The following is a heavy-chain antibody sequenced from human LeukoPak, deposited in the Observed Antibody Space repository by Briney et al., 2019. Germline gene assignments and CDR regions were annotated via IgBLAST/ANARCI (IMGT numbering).Heavy chain of an antibody. V-gene: IGHV1-69*13. Sequence: SVKVSCKASGGTFSSYAISWVRQAPGQGLEWMGGIIPIFGTANYAQKFQGRVTITADESTSTAYMELSSLRSEDTAVYYCARAWGGYGFRYYYYYMDVWGKGTTVTVSS. D-gene: IGHD3-16*01. J-gene: IGHJ6*03. CDR2: IIPIFGTA. CDR1: GGTFSSYA. CDR3: ARAWGGYGFRYYYYYMDV.